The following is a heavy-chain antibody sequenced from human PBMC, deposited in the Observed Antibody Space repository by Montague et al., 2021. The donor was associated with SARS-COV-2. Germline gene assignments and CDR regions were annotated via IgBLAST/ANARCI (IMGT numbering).Heavy chain of an antibody. D-gene: IGHD2-15*01. CDR2: IPYSGST. Sequence: SETLSLTCSVSGGSITSFSWSWIRQPPGKGLEWIGYIPYSGSTDYSPPLESRVIISVDTSKNQISLELSSVTAADTAVYYCASVGGSCNYIRCYPFFDRWGQGTLVTVSS. J-gene: IGHJ5*02. V-gene: IGHV4-59*12. CDR3: ASVGGSCNYIRCYPFFDR. CDR1: GGSITSFS.